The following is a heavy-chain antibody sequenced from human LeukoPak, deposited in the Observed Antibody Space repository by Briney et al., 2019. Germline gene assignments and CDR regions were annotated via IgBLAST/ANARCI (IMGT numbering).Heavy chain of an antibody. V-gene: IGHV4-30-2*01. Sequence: PSQTLSLTCTVSGGSISSGGYYWSWIRQPPGKGLEWIGYIYHSGSTYYNPSLKSRVTISVDRSKNQFSLKPSSVTAADTAVYYCARDPDFDSSGYWNDYWGQGTLVTVSS. CDR1: GGSISSGGYY. CDR2: IYHSGST. D-gene: IGHD3-22*01. J-gene: IGHJ4*02. CDR3: ARDPDFDSSGYWNDY.